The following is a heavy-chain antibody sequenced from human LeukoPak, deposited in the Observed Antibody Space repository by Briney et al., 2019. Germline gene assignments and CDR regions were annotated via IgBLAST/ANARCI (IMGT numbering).Heavy chain of an antibody. V-gene: IGHV4-34*01. CDR2: SSPTGDIT. J-gene: IGHJ4*02. D-gene: IGHD2-21*01. CDR3: ARVPDFIARPCDS. Sequence: SETLSLTCAVYGGSFSGNYWTLIRETPGRGLEWIGESSPTGDITGYNPSLKGRATISVDSSKKQFSLKLTAVTAADTGVYYCARVPDFIARPCDSWGPGTLVTVSS. CDR1: GGSFSGNY.